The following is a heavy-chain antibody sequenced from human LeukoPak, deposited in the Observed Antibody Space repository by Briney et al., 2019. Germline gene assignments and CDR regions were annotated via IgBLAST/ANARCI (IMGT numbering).Heavy chain of an antibody. V-gene: IGHV3-30*18. J-gene: IGHJ4*02. CDR1: GFTFSSYG. CDR3: AKDRLRYFDSAQY. D-gene: IGHD3-9*01. Sequence: SGGSLRLSCAASGFTFSSYGMHWVRQAPGKGLEWVAVISYDGSNKYYADSVKGRFTISRDNSKNTLYLQMNSLRAEDTAVYYCAKDRLRYFDSAQYWGQGTLVTVSS. CDR2: ISYDGSNK.